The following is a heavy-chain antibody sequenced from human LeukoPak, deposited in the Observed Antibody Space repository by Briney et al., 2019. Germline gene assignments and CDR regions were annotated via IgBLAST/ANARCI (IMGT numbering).Heavy chain of an antibody. D-gene: IGHD6-19*01. J-gene: IGHJ4*02. CDR3: ARVGRESSTGWLDY. CDR1: DYTFTSYG. CDR2: INVKSGAT. Sequence: ASVKVSCKASDYTFTSYGISWVRQAPGQGPEWMGRINVKSGATDYAQKFQGRVTVTRDTSISTAYMELSSLRSDDTAVYYCARVGRESSTGWLDYWGQGTLVTVSS. V-gene: IGHV1-2*06.